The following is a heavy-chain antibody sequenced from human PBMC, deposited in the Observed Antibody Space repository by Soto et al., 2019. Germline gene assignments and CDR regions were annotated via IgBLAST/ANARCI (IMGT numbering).Heavy chain of an antibody. D-gene: IGHD3-10*01. CDR3: AKDSSRRSSLGSFDP. V-gene: IGHV3-30*18. J-gene: IGHJ5*02. CDR1: GFAFSDYG. CDR2: ISYDGSNE. Sequence: GGSLRLSCAASGFAFSDYGMHWVRQAPGKGLEWVAVISYDGSNEYYAESVKGRFTISRDNSKNTLYLQMSSLGPEDTAVFYCAKDSSRRSSLGSFDPWGQGTLVTVSS.